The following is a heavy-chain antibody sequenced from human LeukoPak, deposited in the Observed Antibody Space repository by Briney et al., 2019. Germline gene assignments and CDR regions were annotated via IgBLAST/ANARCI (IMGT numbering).Heavy chain of an antibody. D-gene: IGHD3-3*01. CDR2: IYRDDTP. J-gene: IGHJ5*02. Sequence: GGSLRLSCAASGSTVSSNYMSWVRQAPGKGLEWVSVIYRDDTPYYADSVKGRFTISRDNSKNTLYLQMNSLRAEDTAVYYCARDTTYYDFWRRAWFDPWGQGTLVTVSS. CDR1: GSTVSSNY. V-gene: IGHV3-53*01. CDR3: ARDTTYYDFWRRAWFDP.